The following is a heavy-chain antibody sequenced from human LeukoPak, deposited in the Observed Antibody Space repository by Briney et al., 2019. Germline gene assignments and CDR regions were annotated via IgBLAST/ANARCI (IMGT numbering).Heavy chain of an antibody. Sequence: SQTLSLTCAISGDSVSSNSAAWNWIRQSPSRGLEWLGRTYYRSKWYNDYAVSEKSRITINPDTSKNQFSLQLNSVTPEDTAVYYCARDRGPYSSGWLLFDYWGQGTLVTVSS. J-gene: IGHJ4*02. CDR3: ARDRGPYSSGWLLFDY. V-gene: IGHV6-1*01. CDR2: TYYRSKWYN. CDR1: GDSVSSNSAA. D-gene: IGHD6-19*01.